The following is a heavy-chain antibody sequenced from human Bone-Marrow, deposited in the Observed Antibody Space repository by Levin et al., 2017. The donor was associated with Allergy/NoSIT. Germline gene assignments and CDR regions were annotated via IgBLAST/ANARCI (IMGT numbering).Heavy chain of an antibody. Sequence: GGSLRLSCEASGFTFSNYWMHWVRQSPGKGLEWVSRIKSDGSGTYHADSVRGRFTISRDNAKNTLLLEMNSLRVEDTAVYYCARDQPAPGVVSDYWGQGTLVTVSS. J-gene: IGHJ4*02. D-gene: IGHD2-15*01. V-gene: IGHV3-74*01. CDR2: IKSDGSGT. CDR1: GFTFSNYW. CDR3: ARDQPAPGVVSDY.